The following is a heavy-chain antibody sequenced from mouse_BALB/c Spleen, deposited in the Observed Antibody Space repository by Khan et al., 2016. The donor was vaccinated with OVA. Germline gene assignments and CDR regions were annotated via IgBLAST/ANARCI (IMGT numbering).Heavy chain of an antibody. CDR3: ARQPYYHYNIMDY. CDR1: GFSLTNYG. CDR2: IWSDGST. D-gene: IGHD2-10*01. J-gene: IGHJ4*01. V-gene: IGHV2-6-1*01. Sequence: QVHVKQSGPGLAAPSQSLSITCTISGFSLTNYGVHWVRQPPGKGLEWLVVIWSDGSTTYNSAFKSRLTITKDNSQSQVFLKMNSLQTDDTAIYFCARQPYYHYNIMDYWGQGTSVTVSS.